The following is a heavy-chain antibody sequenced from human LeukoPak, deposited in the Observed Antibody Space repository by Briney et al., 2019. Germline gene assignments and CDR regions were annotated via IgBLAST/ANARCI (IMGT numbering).Heavy chain of an antibody. D-gene: IGHD1-26*01. Sequence: ASVKVSCKASGYTFTSYGISWVRQAPGQGLEWMGWISAYNGNTSYAQKLQGRVTMTTDTSTSTAYMELRSLRSDDTAVYYCAREASEWEPLDYWGQGTLVTVSS. CDR2: ISAYNGNT. V-gene: IGHV1-18*01. CDR1: GYTFTSYG. J-gene: IGHJ4*02. CDR3: AREASEWEPLDY.